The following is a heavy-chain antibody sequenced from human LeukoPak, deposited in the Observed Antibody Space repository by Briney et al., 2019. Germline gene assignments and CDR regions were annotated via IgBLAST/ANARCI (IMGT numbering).Heavy chain of an antibody. J-gene: IGHJ4*02. CDR3: AREALGFLEWKGADY. Sequence: GASVKVSCKASGYSITTYYMHWVRQAPGQGLEWMGIINPSGGSTTYAQKFQGRVTMTRDTSTSTVYMELSSLRSEDTAVYYCAREALGFLEWKGADYWGQGTLVTVSS. V-gene: IGHV1-46*01. CDR1: GYSITTYY. CDR2: INPSGGST. D-gene: IGHD3-3*01.